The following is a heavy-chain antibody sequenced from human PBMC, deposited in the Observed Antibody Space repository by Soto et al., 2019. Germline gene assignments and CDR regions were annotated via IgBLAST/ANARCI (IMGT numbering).Heavy chain of an antibody. CDR2: TYYRSRWYN. D-gene: IGHD1-1*01. CDR3: AGTTSHHWLYMDV. Sequence: SQTLSLTCAISGDSVSSNSAAWNWIRQSPSRGLEWLARTYYRSRWYNDYAVSVRSRITVNADTSKNQFSLQLTSVTLEDTAIYYCAGTTSHHWLYMDVWGRGTTVTVSS. CDR1: GDSVSSNSAA. J-gene: IGHJ6*03. V-gene: IGHV6-1*01.